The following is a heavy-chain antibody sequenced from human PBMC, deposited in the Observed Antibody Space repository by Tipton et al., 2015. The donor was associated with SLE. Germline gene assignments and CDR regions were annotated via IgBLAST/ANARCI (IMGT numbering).Heavy chain of an antibody. V-gene: IGHV4-61*02. Sequence: TLSLTCTVSGGSIDTTTYFWNWIRQPAGKGLEWIGRGFASGATDYNPSLKSRVTMSVDTSRNQFSLKLTSVTAADTAVYYCARGMVTWRGAILGVDVWGQGATVNVSS. CDR3: ARGMVTWRGAILGVDV. CDR1: GGSIDTTTYF. D-gene: IGHD2-21*02. CDR2: GFASGAT. J-gene: IGHJ6*02.